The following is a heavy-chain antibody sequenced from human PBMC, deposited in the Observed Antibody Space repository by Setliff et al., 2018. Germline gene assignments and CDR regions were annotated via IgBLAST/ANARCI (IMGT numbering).Heavy chain of an antibody. Sequence: GGSLRLSCGASGFTFRSYWMHWVRQAPGEGLVWVSRMNSDGSTKNYADSVKGRFTISRDNTKNTVYLQMNSLRAEDTAVYYCARDREGDGNYYMDVWGKGTTVTVSS. D-gene: IGHD1-1*01. CDR3: ARDREGDGNYYMDV. CDR2: MNSDGSTK. CDR1: GFTFRSYW. J-gene: IGHJ6*03. V-gene: IGHV3-74*01.